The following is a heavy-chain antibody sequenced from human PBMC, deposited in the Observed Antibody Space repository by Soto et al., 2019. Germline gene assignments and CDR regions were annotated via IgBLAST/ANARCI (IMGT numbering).Heavy chain of an antibody. J-gene: IGHJ4*02. CDR3: TRGSIAAIAYYFDS. Sequence: QVQLVESGGGVVQPGRSLRVSCAASGFTFSSYGMPWVRRAPGKGLEWVAVISYDGSSKFYADFAKGRFTISRDNSKNTLNLQVNSLTAEDTAVYYCTRGSIAAIAYYFDSWGQGTLVTVSS. V-gene: IGHV3-30*03. CDR2: ISYDGSSK. CDR1: GFTFSSYG. D-gene: IGHD6-6*01.